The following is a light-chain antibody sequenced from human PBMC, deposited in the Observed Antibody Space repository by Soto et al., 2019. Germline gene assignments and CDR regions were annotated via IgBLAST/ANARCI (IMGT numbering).Light chain of an antibody. J-gene: IGKJ4*01. CDR2: DAI. V-gene: IGKV3D-15*01. Sequence: DKVMSQSPATLSVSPGDRVTLSCRASQNIDNHMSWFLQNPGKTPRLLIYDAIIRAADVPARCSGSWAGTDFTLTSNSLQSEDFAVYYCQQYDAWPLTFGGGTKVDIK. CDR3: QQYDAWPLT. CDR1: QNIDNH.